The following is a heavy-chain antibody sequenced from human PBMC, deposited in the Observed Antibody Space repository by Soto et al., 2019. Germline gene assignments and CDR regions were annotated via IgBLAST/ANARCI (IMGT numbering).Heavy chain of an antibody. CDR1: GYTFTSYA. J-gene: IGHJ4*02. CDR3: ARGYSGYAHFDY. CDR2: INAGNGNT. V-gene: IGHV1-3*01. Sequence: ASVKVSCKASGYTFTSYAMHWVRQAPGQRLEWMGWINAGNGNTKYSQKFQGRVTITRDTSASTAYMELSSLRSEDTAVYYCARGYSGYAHFDYWGQGTLVTVSS. D-gene: IGHD5-12*01.